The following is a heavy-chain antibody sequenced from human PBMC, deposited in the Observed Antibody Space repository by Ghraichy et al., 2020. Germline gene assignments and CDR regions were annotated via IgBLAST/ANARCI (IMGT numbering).Heavy chain of an antibody. D-gene: IGHD3-10*01. J-gene: IGHJ6*02. V-gene: IGHV4-34*01. CDR2: INHSGST. Sequence: SETLSLTCAVYGGSFSGYYWSWIRQPPGKGLEWIGEINHSGSTNYNPSLKSRVTISVDTSKNQFSLKLSSVTAADTAVYYCARGAYTMAPGDYYGMDVWGQGTTVTVSS. CDR3: ARGAYTMAPGDYYGMDV. CDR1: GGSFSGYY.